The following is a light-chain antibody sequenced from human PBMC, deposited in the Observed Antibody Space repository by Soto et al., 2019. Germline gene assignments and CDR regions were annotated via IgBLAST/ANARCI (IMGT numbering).Light chain of an antibody. CDR1: QSVLYSSDNKNY. Sequence: DIVLTQSPDSLAVSLGERATINCKSSQSVLYSSDNKNYLAWYQQKPGQPPKLLIYWASTRDSGVPDRFSGSASGADFTLTISSLQAEDVAVYYCQQYYSTLTFGGGTKGEIK. V-gene: IGKV4-1*01. J-gene: IGKJ4*01. CDR2: WAS. CDR3: QQYYSTLT.